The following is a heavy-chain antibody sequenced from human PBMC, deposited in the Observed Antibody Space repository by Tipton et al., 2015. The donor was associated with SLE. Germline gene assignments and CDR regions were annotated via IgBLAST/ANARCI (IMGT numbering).Heavy chain of an antibody. Sequence: PGLVKPSETLSLPCTVSGGSFSGYYWGWIRQPAGKGLEWFGRVYSSGGTKYNPSTQSRVTISVDTPKNQFSLKLNSVTAADTAVYYCARVGLITPDAFDIWGEGTMVTVSS. CDR1: GGSFSGYY. V-gene: IGHV4-4*07. CDR3: ARVGLITPDAFDI. CDR2: VYSSGGT. J-gene: IGHJ3*02. D-gene: IGHD5-24*01.